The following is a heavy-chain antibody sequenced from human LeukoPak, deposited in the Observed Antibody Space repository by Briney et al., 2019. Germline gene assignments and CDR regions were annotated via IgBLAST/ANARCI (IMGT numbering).Heavy chain of an antibody. V-gene: IGHV3-74*01. CDR1: GFTFSSYE. Sequence: GGSLRLSCAASGFTFSSYEMNWVRQAPGRGLVWVSRINRDGRSTNYADSVKGRFTISRDNAKNTVSLQMNSLRAEDTAVYYCALPLRDGDFYFDYWGQGALVTVSS. J-gene: IGHJ4*02. D-gene: IGHD4-17*01. CDR2: INRDGRST. CDR3: ALPLRDGDFYFDY.